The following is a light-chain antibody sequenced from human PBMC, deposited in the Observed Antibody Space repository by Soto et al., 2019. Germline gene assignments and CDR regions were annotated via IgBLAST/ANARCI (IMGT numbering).Light chain of an antibody. V-gene: IGLV7-43*01. CDR2: STA. CDR1: TGAVISGYY. Sequence: QAVVTQEPSLTVSPGGTVTLTCASSTGAVISGYYPNWFQQKPGQAPRSLIYSTASTHSWTPARFSGSLLGGKAALTLSGAQPEDEAEYYCLIYYGDTYVFGTGTKLTVL. CDR3: LIYYGDTYV. J-gene: IGLJ1*01.